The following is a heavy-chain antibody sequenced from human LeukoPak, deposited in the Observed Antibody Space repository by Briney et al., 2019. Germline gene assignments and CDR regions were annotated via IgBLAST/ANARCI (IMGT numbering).Heavy chain of an antibody. CDR1: GYTFTGYY. J-gene: IGHJ3*02. CDR3: AGERTSSGWTHDAFDI. Sequence: ASVKVSCKASGYTFTGYYMHWVRQAPGQGLEWMGWITPNSGGTNYAQKFQGRVTMTRDTSISTAYMELSRLRSDDTAVYYCAGERTSSGWTHDAFDIWGQGTMVTVSS. V-gene: IGHV1-2*02. D-gene: IGHD6-19*01. CDR2: ITPNSGGT.